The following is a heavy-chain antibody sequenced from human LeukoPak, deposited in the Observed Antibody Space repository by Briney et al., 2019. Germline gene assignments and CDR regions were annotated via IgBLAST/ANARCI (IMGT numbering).Heavy chain of an antibody. CDR3: ARNAGYSDLNY. CDR2: IYRSGAT. Sequence: ETLSLTCTVSGDSFSSNNYWTWVRQPPGKGLEWIGEIYRSGATNYNPSLRSRVTVSLDKSKNQLSLRLNSVTAADTAIYYCARNAGYSDLNYWGQGVLVTVSS. J-gene: IGHJ4*02. D-gene: IGHD3-22*01. CDR1: GDSFSSNNY. V-gene: IGHV4/OR15-8*01.